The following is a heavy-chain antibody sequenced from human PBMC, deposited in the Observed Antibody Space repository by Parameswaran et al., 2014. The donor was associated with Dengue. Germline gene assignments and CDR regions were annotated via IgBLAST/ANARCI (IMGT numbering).Heavy chain of an antibody. V-gene: IGHV4-30-4*01. J-gene: IGHJ6*04. D-gene: IGHD3-3*01. CDR2: IYYSGST. Sequence: PGKGLEWIGYIYYSGSTYYNPSLKSRVTISVDTSKNQFSLKLSSVTAADTAVYYCARYDFWSGYAERDVWGKGTTVTVSS. CDR3: ARYDFWSGYAERDV.